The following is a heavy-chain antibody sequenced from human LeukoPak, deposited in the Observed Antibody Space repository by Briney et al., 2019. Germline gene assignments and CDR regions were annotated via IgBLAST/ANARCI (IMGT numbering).Heavy chain of an antibody. CDR2: INHSGST. D-gene: IGHD2-2*01. Sequence: PSETLSLTCAVYGGSYSGYYWSWVRQPPGKGLEWIGEINHSGSTNYNPSLKSRVTISVDTSKNQFSLKLSSVTAADTAVYYCARGGQRGYCSSTSCSRRYFDYWGQGTLVTVSS. CDR1: GGSYSGYY. J-gene: IGHJ4*02. CDR3: ARGGQRGYCSSTSCSRRYFDY. V-gene: IGHV4-34*01.